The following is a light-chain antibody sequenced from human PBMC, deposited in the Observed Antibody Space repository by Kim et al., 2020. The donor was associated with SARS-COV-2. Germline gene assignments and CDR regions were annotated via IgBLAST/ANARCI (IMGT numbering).Light chain of an antibody. J-gene: IGKJ3*01. Sequence: DIQMTQSPSSLSASVGDRVTITCQASRDTINYLNWYQQKPGKAPKVLIYDTSYLGTGVPSRFSGSGSGTDFTLTISSLQPEDIATYYCQQYNSVPFTFGPGTKVDIK. CDR1: RDTINY. CDR3: QQYNSVPFT. CDR2: DTS. V-gene: IGKV1-33*01.